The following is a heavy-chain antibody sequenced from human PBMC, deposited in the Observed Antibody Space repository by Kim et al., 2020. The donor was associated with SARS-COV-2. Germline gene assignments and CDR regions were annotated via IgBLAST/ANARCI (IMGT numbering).Heavy chain of an antibody. D-gene: IGHD3-10*01. J-gene: IGHJ4*02. CDR1: GGSISSSSYY. V-gene: IGHV4-39*01. Sequence: SETLSLTCTVSGGSISSSSYYWGWIRQPPGKGLEWIGSIYYSGSTYYNPSLKSRVTISVDTSKNQFSLKLSSVTASDTAVYYCARSDSGGRGLYWGQGT. CDR2: IYYSGST. CDR3: ARSDSGGRGLY.